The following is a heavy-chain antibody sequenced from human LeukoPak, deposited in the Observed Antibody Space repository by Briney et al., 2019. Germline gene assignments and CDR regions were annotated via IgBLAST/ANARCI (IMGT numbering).Heavy chain of an antibody. CDR3: ARDLGGEQQLPSWYYFDY. V-gene: IGHV1-69*05. D-gene: IGHD6-13*01. CDR1: GGTFSSYA. CDR2: IIPIFGTA. Sequence: GASVKVSCKASGGTFSSYAISWVRQAPGQGLEWMGGIIPIFGTANYAQKFQGRVTITTDESTSTAYMELSSLRSEDTAVYYCARDLGGEQQLPSWYYFDYWGQGTLVTVSS. J-gene: IGHJ4*02.